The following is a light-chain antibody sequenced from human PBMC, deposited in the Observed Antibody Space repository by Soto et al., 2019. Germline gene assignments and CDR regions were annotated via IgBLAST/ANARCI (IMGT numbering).Light chain of an antibody. CDR1: QDIGKD. CDR2: AVS. Sequence: DIQMTQSLSSVSAAVGDRVTITCRASQDIGKDLGWFQQKPGKAPRRLIYAVSTLESGVPSRFSGSGSGTQFTLTISSLQPEDFAAYFCLQHKSFPFTFGQGTKVDIK. V-gene: IGKV1-17*01. J-gene: IGKJ2*01. CDR3: LQHKSFPFT.